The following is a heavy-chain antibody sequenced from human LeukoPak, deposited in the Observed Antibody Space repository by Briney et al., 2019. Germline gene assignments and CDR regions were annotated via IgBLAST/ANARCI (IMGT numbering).Heavy chain of an antibody. CDR2: ISYDGSNK. CDR3: ARDTPNKDIVVVVAALDY. Sequence: GGSLRLSCAASGFTFSSYAMHWVRQAPGKGLEWVAVISYDGSNKYYADSVKGRFTISRDNSKNTLYLRMNSLRAEDTAVYYCARDTPNKDIVVVVAALDYWGQGTLVTVSS. CDR1: GFTFSSYA. J-gene: IGHJ4*02. V-gene: IGHV3-30-3*01. D-gene: IGHD2-15*01.